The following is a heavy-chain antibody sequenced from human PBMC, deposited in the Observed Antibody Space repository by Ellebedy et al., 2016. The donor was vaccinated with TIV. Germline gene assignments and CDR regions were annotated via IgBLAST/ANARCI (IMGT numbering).Heavy chain of an antibody. CDR3: ARVDSDISDRALDL. CDR2: IFYRGGT. Sequence: LRLXXIVSGRSISGGSYSWSWVRLCPGKGLEWLGYIFYRGGTYYNPSLKTRLDTSIDTSKNHFSLRLSSVTAANTARYYCARVDSDISDRALDLWGQGTVVTVSS. CDR1: GRSISGGSYS. J-gene: IGHJ5*02. V-gene: IGHV4-31*03. D-gene: IGHD3-16*02.